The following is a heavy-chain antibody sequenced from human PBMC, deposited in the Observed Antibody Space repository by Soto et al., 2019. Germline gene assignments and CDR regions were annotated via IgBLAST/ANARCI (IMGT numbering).Heavy chain of an antibody. V-gene: IGHV3-30-3*02. Sequence: QVQLVESGGGVVQPGRSLRLSCAASGFTVSSYAMHWVRQAPGKGLEWVAVISYDGSNKYYADSVKGRFTISRDNSKNPRYLQINSLRAENTAVCYWARGGEGGWLVSSHYFYCWGQGTLVTVSS. J-gene: IGHJ4*02. CDR1: GFTVSSYA. CDR2: ISYDGSNK. CDR3: ARGGEGGWLVSSHYFYC. D-gene: IGHD6-19*01.